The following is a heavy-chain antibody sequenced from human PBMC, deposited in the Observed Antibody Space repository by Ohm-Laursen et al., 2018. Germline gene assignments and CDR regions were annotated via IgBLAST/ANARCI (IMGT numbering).Heavy chain of an antibody. Sequence: SLRLSCSATGFTFSNYAMSWVRQAPGKGLEWVSAISAIGGTTYYADSVKGRFTISRDNSKNTLYLQMNSLRAEDTGVYYCAKSTSGSGWPFDYWGQGTPVTVSS. CDR2: ISAIGGTT. CDR3: AKSTSGSGWPFDY. D-gene: IGHD6-19*01. CDR1: GFTFSNYA. V-gene: IGHV3-23*01. J-gene: IGHJ4*02.